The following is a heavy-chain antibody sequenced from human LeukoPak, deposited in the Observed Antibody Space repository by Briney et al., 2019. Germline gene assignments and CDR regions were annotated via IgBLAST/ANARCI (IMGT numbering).Heavy chain of an antibody. CDR1: GYTFTGYY. D-gene: IGHD3-10*01. CDR3: ARGLSGSYSPRILDY. CDR2: IDPNSGGT. V-gene: IGHV1-2*04. Sequence: GASVKVSCKASGYTFTGYYMHWVRQAPGQGLEWMGWIDPNSGGTNYAQKFQGWVTMTRDTSISTAYMELSRLRSDDTAVYYCARGLSGSYSPRILDYWGQGTLVTVSS. J-gene: IGHJ4*02.